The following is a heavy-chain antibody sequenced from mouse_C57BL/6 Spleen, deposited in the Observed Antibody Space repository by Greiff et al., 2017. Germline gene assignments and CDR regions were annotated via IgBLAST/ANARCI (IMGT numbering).Heavy chain of an antibody. V-gene: IGHV1-50*01. CDR1: GYTFTSYW. Sequence: QVQLQQPGAELVKPGASVKLSCKASGYTFTSYWMQWVKQRPGQGLEWIGEIDPSDSYTNYNQKFKGKATLTVDTSSSTAYMQLSSLTSEDSAVYYCARSYSNGGYAMDYWGQGTSVTVSS. D-gene: IGHD2-5*01. CDR3: ARSYSNGGYAMDY. CDR2: IDPSDSYT. J-gene: IGHJ4*01.